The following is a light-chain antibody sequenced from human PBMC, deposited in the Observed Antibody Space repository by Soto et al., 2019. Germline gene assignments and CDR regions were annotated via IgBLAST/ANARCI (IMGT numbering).Light chain of an antibody. CDR2: AAS. Sequence: EIVLTQSPATLSLSPGERATLSCRASQSVSTYLAWYQQKPGQAPRLLISAASNRATGVPARFSGSGSGTDFTLTISSIESEDFAVYYCQQRSSWPPRTFGQGTKVEIK. CDR1: QSVSTY. V-gene: IGKV3-11*01. CDR3: QQRSSWPPRT. J-gene: IGKJ1*01.